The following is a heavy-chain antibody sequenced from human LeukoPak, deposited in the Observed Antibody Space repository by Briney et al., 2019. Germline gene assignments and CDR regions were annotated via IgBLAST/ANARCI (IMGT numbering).Heavy chain of an antibody. Sequence: ASVKVSCMASGYTFTSYGISWVRQAPGQGLEWMGWISAYNGNTNYAQKLQGRVTMTTDTSTSTAYMELRSLRSDDTAVYYCARNYYDSSGYYSFDIWGQGTMVTVSS. J-gene: IGHJ3*02. CDR1: GYTFTSYG. V-gene: IGHV1-18*01. CDR3: ARNYYDSSGYYSFDI. CDR2: ISAYNGNT. D-gene: IGHD3-22*01.